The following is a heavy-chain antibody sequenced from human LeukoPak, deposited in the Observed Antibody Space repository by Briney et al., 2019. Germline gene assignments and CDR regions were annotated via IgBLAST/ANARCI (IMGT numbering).Heavy chain of an antibody. CDR3: ARDVSITIFGVVTYGMDV. Sequence: GGSLRLSCAASGFTFSSYAMHWVRQAPGKGLEWVAVISYDGSNKYYADSVKGRFTISRDNSKNTLYLQMNSLRDEDTAVYYCARDVSITIFGVVTYGMDVWGQGTTVTVSS. J-gene: IGHJ6*02. V-gene: IGHV3-30-3*01. CDR1: GFTFSSYA. D-gene: IGHD3-3*01. CDR2: ISYDGSNK.